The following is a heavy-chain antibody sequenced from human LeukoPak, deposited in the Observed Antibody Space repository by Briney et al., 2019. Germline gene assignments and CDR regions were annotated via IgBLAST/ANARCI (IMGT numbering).Heavy chain of an antibody. V-gene: IGHV4-59*01. CDR2: IYYSGST. Sequence: SETRSLTCTVSGGSISSYYWSWIRQPPGKGLEWIGYIYYSGSTNYNPSLKSRVTISVDTSKNQFSLKLSSVTAADTAVYYCARDPSGWYDYWGQGTLVTVSS. J-gene: IGHJ4*02. CDR3: ARDPSGWYDY. CDR1: GGSISSYY. D-gene: IGHD6-19*01.